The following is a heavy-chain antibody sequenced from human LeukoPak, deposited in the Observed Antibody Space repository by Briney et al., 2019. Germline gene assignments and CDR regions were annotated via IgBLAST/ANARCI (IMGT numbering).Heavy chain of an antibody. V-gene: IGHV1-18*01. D-gene: IGHD2-15*01. CDR1: GYTFTSYS. J-gene: IGHJ4*02. Sequence: ASVKVSCKASGYTFTSYSINWVRQAPGQGLEWIGWISASNGNTNYAQKFQGRVTMTIDSSTRTVNMELTSLRSDDTAFYFCARDSGWELQQYYFDYWGQGTLVTVS. CDR3: ARDSGWELQQYYFDY. CDR2: ISASNGNT.